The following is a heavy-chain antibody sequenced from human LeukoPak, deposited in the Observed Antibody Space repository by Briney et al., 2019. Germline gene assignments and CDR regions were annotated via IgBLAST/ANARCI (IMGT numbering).Heavy chain of an antibody. CDR1: GGSLRGYY. Sequence: PSETLSLTCAVYGGSLRGYYWSWIPQPPGKGLEWVSQINHSGSTNYNPSFKSQVTISVDTSKNQFSLKLSSLTAADTAVYYCARRWVPMIVVVMTPFDYWGQGTLVTVSS. CDR2: INHSGST. V-gene: IGHV4-34*01. CDR3: ARRWVPMIVVVMTPFDY. D-gene: IGHD3-22*01. J-gene: IGHJ4*02.